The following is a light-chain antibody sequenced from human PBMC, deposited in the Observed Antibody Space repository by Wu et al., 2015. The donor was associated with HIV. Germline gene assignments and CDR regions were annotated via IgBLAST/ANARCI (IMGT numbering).Light chain of an antibody. CDR2: KAS. V-gene: IGKV1-5*03. CDR1: QSITSW. Sequence: DIQMTQSPSTLSASVGDRVTITCRASQSITSWLAWYQQKPGKAPKLLISKASSLESGVPSRFSGSGFGTEFSLTISSLQPDDFATYYCQQCNSYFWTFGQGTKVEIK. CDR3: QQCNSYFWT. J-gene: IGKJ1*01.